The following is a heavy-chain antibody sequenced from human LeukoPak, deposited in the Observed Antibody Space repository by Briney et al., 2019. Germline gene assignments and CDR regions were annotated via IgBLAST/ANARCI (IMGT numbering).Heavy chain of an antibody. V-gene: IGHV1-2*02. CDR3: ARVRTRIAAAAGY. Sequence: GASVKVSCKASGYTFTGYYMHWVRQAPGQGLEWMGWINPNSGGTNYAQKFQGRVTMTRDTSISTAYMELSRLRSDDTAVYYCARVRTRIAAAAGYWGQGTLVTVSS. D-gene: IGHD6-13*01. J-gene: IGHJ4*02. CDR2: INPNSGGT. CDR1: GYTFTGYY.